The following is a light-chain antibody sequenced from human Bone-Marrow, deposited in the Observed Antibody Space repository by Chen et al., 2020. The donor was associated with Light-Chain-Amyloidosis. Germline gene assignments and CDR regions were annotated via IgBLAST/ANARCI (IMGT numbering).Light chain of an antibody. CDR1: QTISSNY. CDR2: GSS. Sequence: EIVLTQSPGTLSLSPGEGANLSCRASQTISSNYLTWYQQKFGQAPRLLIYGSSSRATGIPDRFTGSGSGTDFTLTINRLEPEDFAMDYCQQDGTSPLTFGGGTKVEIK. CDR3: QQDGTSPLT. J-gene: IGKJ4*01. V-gene: IGKV3-20*01.